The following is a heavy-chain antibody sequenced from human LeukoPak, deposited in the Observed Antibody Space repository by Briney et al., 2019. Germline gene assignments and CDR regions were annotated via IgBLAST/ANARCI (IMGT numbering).Heavy chain of an antibody. Sequence: GGSLRLSCAASGFTVSSNYMSWVRQAPGKGLEWVSVIYSGGSTYYADSVKGRFTISRDNSKNTLYLQMNSLRAEDTAVYYSARDSYSSGWYQDYWGQGTLVTVSS. D-gene: IGHD6-19*01. CDR1: GFTVSSNY. CDR3: ARDSYSSGWYQDY. CDR2: IYSGGST. V-gene: IGHV3-53*01. J-gene: IGHJ4*02.